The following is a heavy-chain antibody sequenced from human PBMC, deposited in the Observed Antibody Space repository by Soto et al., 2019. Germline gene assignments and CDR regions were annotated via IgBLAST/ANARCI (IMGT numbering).Heavy chain of an antibody. CDR3: AREGAWCSSTTCYRDRDFDY. CDR2: IKQDGSEK. V-gene: IGHV3-7*01. J-gene: IGHJ4*02. CDR1: GFTFTTYW. D-gene: IGHD2-2*02. Sequence: GGSLRLSCAASGFTFTTYWMSWVRQAPGKGLEWVANIKQDGSEKYYVDSVKGRFTISRDNAKNSLYLQMNSLRAEDTAVYYCAREGAWCSSTTCYRDRDFDYWGQGTLVTVSS.